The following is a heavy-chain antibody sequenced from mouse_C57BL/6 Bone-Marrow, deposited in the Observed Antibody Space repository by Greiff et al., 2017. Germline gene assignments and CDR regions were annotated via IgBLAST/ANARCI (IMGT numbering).Heavy chain of an antibody. CDR2: ISNLAYSI. J-gene: IGHJ2*01. V-gene: IGHV5-15*04. CDR1: GFTFSDYG. CDR3: ARRSGRAYYGSFYFDY. D-gene: IGHD1-1*01. Sequence: DVKLVESGGGLVQPGGSLKLSCAASGFTFSDYGMAWVRQAPRKGPEWVAFISNLAYSIYYADTVTGRFTISREKAKNTLYLEMSSLRSEDTAMYYWARRSGRAYYGSFYFDYWGQGTTLTVSS.